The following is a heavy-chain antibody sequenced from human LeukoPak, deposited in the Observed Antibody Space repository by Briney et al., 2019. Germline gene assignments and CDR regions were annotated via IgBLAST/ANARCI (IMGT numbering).Heavy chain of an antibody. CDR3: ARRRAEYDSSAYYYVWSDP. CDR1: GGSISSSSHY. Sequence: SETLSLTCTVSGGSISSSSHYWGWIRQPPGKGLEWIGSIYYSGSTYYNPSLKSRVTISVDTSKNQFSLKLSSVTAADTAVYYCARRRAEYDSSAYYYVWSDPWGQGTLVTVSS. CDR2: IYYSGST. J-gene: IGHJ5*02. V-gene: IGHV4-39*01. D-gene: IGHD3-22*01.